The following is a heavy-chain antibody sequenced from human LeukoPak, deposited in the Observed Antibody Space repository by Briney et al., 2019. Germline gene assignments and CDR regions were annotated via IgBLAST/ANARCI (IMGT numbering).Heavy chain of an antibody. V-gene: IGHV3-74*01. Sequence: GGSLRLSCAASGFIFSSWWMLWFRRPPGKGLESVAHISNDGSYTVYADSVRGRFTISRDNAENTLYLQMHSLSPEDTGVYYCVTFGFDWSSSYWGQGAQVTVSS. CDR2: ISNDGSYT. CDR3: VTFGFDWSSSY. CDR1: GFIFSSWW. D-gene: IGHD3-9*01. J-gene: IGHJ4*02.